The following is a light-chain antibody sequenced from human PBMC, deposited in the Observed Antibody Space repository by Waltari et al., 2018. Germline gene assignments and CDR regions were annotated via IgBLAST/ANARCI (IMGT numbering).Light chain of an antibody. Sequence: QSALTQPRSVSGSPGQSVTISCTGTSSDVGGYKYVPWYQQHPGKAPKVMIYDVSKRPSGVPDRFSGSKSGNTASLTISGLQAEDEADYYCCSYAGRYTVLFGGGTKVTVL. CDR3: CSYAGRYTVL. CDR2: DVS. V-gene: IGLV2-11*01. J-gene: IGLJ2*01. CDR1: SSDVGGYKY.